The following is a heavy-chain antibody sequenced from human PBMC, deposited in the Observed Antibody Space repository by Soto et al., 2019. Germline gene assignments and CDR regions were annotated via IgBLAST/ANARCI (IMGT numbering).Heavy chain of an antibody. D-gene: IGHD6-19*01. V-gene: IGHV4-61*01. Sequence: QVQLQESGPGLVKPSETLSLTCTVSGGSVSSGSYYWSWIRQPPGKGLEWIGYIYYSGSTNYNPSLKSRVTISVDTSKNQFSLKLSSVTVADTAVYYCARSAEYSSGWYYYWGQGTLVTVSS. CDR3: ARSAEYSSGWYYY. CDR1: GGSVSSGSYY. J-gene: IGHJ4*02. CDR2: IYYSGST.